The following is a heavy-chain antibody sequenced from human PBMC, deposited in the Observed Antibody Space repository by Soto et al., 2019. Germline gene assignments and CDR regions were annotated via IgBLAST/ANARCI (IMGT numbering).Heavy chain of an antibody. D-gene: IGHD6-6*01. CDR1: GGSISSYY. CDR2: IYYSGST. CDR3: ARHLDSSSYYFDY. Sequence: SETLSLTCTVSGGSISSYYWSWIRQPPGKGLEWIGYIYYSGSTNYNPSLKSRVTISVDTSKNQFSLKLSSVTAADTAVYYCARHLDSSSYYFDYWGQGTLVTVSS. J-gene: IGHJ4*02. V-gene: IGHV4-59*01.